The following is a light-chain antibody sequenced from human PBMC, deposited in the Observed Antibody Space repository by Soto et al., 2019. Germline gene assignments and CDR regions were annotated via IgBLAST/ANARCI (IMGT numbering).Light chain of an antibody. CDR3: QQYNSYSQT. J-gene: IGKJ1*01. V-gene: IGKV1-5*01. CDR2: DAS. CDR1: QSISSW. Sequence: DMRMTDSPYTLSASLGDRVTITFRASQSISSWLAWYQQKPGKAPKLLIYDASSLESGVPSRFSGSGSGTEFTLTISSLQPDDFATYYCQQYNSYSQTFGPGPKVDIK.